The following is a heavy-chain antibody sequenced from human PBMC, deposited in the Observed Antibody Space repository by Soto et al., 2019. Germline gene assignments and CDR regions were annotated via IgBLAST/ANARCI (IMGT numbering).Heavy chain of an antibody. J-gene: IGHJ4*02. Sequence: EVQLVESGGGLVQPGGSLRLSCAASGFTFSTYWMTWVRQAPGKGLEWVANIKEDGSEKYYVDSVKGRFTISRDNANNSLYLQMNSLRAEDTAVCYCARDANGTFRDYWGQGTLVTVSS. CDR3: ARDANGTFRDY. D-gene: IGHD2-15*01. CDR1: GFTFSTYW. V-gene: IGHV3-7*01. CDR2: IKEDGSEK.